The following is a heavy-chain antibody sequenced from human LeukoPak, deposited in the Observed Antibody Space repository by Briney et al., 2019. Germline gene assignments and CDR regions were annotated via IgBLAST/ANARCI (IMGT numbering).Heavy chain of an antibody. V-gene: IGHV4-34*01. CDR2: INHSGRT. CDR1: GGSFSDYF. J-gene: IGHJ6*02. CDR3: ARDVVVVPAAIHYGMDV. Sequence: SETLSLTCAVYGGSFSDYFWGWIRQPPGKGLESIGEINHSGRTYYNPALKCRVPISVDTSKNQFYLNLSSVTAEDTAVYYCARDVVVVPAAIHYGMDVWGQGTTVTVSS. D-gene: IGHD2-2*01.